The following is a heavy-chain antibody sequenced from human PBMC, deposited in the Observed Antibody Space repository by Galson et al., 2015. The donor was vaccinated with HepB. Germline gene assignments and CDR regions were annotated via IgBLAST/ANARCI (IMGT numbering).Heavy chain of an antibody. V-gene: IGHV5-10-1*01. CDR1: GYSFTSYW. Sequence: QSGAEVKKPGESLRISCKGSGYSFTSYWISWVRQMPGKGLEWMGRIDPSDSYTNYSPSFQGHVTISADKSISTAYLQWSSLKASDTAMYYCATTYYYDSSGYSLGAFDIWGQGTMVTVSS. D-gene: IGHD3-22*01. J-gene: IGHJ3*02. CDR3: ATTYYYDSSGYSLGAFDI. CDR2: IDPSDSYT.